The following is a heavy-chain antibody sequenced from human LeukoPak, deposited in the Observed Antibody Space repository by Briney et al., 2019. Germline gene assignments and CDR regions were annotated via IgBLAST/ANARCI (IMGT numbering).Heavy chain of an antibody. D-gene: IGHD2-2*01. CDR1: GGTFSSYA. J-gene: IGHJ5*02. Sequence: ASVKVSCKASGGTFSSYAISWVRRAPGQGLEWMGGIIPIFGTANYAQKFQGRVTITADESTSTAYMELSSLRSEDTAVYYCARVPVAMFWFDPWGQGTLVTVSS. V-gene: IGHV1-69*13. CDR3: ARVPVAMFWFDP. CDR2: IIPIFGTA.